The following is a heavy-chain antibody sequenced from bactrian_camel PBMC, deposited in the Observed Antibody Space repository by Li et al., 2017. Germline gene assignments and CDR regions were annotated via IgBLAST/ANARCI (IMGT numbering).Heavy chain of an antibody. CDR2: FGAAA. CDR1: EFTFD. D-gene: IGHD3*01. Sequence: VQLVESGGGLVQPGGSLRLSCAASEFTFDMSWVRQAPGKGLEWVSTFGAAASYATSVKGRFTISRDNAKSTLYLQMNSLRTDDTAVYYCATRICRDGACYFDYWGQGTQVTVS. CDR3: ATRICRDGACYFDY. V-gene: IGHV3S40*01. J-gene: IGHJ6*01.